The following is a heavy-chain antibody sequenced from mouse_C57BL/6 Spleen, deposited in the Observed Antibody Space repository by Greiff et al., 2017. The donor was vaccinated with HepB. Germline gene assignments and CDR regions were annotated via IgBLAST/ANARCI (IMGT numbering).Heavy chain of an antibody. D-gene: IGHD2-3*01. V-gene: IGHV2-5*01. Sequence: QVQLQQSGPGLVQPSQSLSITCTVSGFSLTSYGVHWVRQSPGKGLEWLGVIWRGGSTDYNAAFMSRLSITKDNSKSQVFFKMNSLQADDTAIYYCAKKRDYDGYYMDAMDYWGQGTSVTVSS. J-gene: IGHJ4*01. CDR1: GFSLTSYG. CDR3: AKKRDYDGYYMDAMDY. CDR2: IWRGGST.